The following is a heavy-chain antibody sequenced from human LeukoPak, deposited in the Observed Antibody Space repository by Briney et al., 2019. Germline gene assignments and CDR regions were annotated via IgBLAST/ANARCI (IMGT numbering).Heavy chain of an antibody. D-gene: IGHD3-22*01. J-gene: IGHJ4*02. CDR3: ARLSDSDSSGYYWGFEY. V-gene: IGHV4-59*08. CDR2: IYNSGST. CDR1: GGSINSYY. Sequence: PSETLSLTCTVSGGSINSYYWSWIRQPPGKGLEWIGYIYNSGSTNYNPSLKSRVTISVDTSKNQFSLKLSSVTAADTAVYYCARLSDSDSSGYYWGFEYWGQGTLVTVSS.